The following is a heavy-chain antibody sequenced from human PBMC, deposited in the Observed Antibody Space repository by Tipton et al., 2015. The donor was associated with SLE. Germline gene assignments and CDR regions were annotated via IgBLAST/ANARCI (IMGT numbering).Heavy chain of an antibody. CDR1: GGSFSGYY. D-gene: IGHD7-27*01. V-gene: IGHV4-34*01. Sequence: TLSLTCAVYGGSFSGYYWSWIRQPPGKGLEWIGEINHSGSTNYNPSLKSRVTISVDTSKNQFSLKLSSVTAADTAVYYCARDISELGIKFRGIYFDYWGQGTLVTVSS. CDR3: ARDISELGIKFRGIYFDY. J-gene: IGHJ4*02. CDR2: INHSGST.